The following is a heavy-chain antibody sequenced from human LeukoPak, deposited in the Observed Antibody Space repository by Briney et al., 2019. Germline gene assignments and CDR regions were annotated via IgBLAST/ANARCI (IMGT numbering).Heavy chain of an antibody. D-gene: IGHD4-17*01. V-gene: IGHV4-38-2*01. Sequence: SETLSLTCAVSGYSITSGYYWGWIRQPPGKGLEWIGSLYHSGSTYYNPSLGSRVTISVDTSKNHFSLKLSSVTAADTAVYYCARINVDYGDYAVAYWGQGTLVTVSS. J-gene: IGHJ4*02. CDR2: LYHSGST. CDR1: GYSITSGYY. CDR3: ARINVDYGDYAVAY.